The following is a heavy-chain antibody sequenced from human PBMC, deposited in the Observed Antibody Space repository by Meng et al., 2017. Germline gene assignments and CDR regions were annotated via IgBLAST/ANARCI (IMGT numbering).Heavy chain of an antibody. CDR1: GYTFTSYA. J-gene: IGHJ5*02. V-gene: IGHV1-3*01. Sequence: LVQAGAGGKRAGGSVKVSCTASGYTFTSYAMHWVRQAPGKRLEWMGWINAGNGNTKYSQKFQGRVTITRDTSASTAYMEMSSLRSEDTAVYYCARDKLKTFDPWGQGTLVTVSS. CDR2: INAGNGNT. CDR3: ARDKLKTFDP.